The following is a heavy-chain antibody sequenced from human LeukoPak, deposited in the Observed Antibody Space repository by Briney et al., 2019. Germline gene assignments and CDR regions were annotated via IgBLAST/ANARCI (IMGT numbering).Heavy chain of an antibody. CDR3: ARHDYGGDNFDY. D-gene: IGHD4-23*01. J-gene: IGHJ4*02. CDR2: MNPNSGNT. CDR1: GYTFTTYD. Sequence: GASVKVSCKASGYTFTTYDINWVRQATGQGLEWMGWMNPNSGNTGYAQKFQGRVTITRDTSASTAYMELSRLRSDDTAVYYCARHDYGGDNFDYWGQGTLVTVSS. V-gene: IGHV1-8*01.